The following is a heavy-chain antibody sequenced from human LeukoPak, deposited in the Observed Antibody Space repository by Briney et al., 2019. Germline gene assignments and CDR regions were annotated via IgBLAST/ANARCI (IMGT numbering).Heavy chain of an antibody. Sequence: ASVKVSCKASGYTFTSYAMHWVRQAPGQRPEWMGWINAGKGNTKYSQKFQGRVTITRDTSASTAYMEVSSLRSEDTAVSHCARTQGVYYGGYSGAFDIWGQGTVVTVSS. CDR1: GYTFTSYA. J-gene: IGHJ3*02. D-gene: IGHD4-23*01. V-gene: IGHV1-3*01. CDR2: INAGKGNT. CDR3: ARTQGVYYGGYSGAFDI.